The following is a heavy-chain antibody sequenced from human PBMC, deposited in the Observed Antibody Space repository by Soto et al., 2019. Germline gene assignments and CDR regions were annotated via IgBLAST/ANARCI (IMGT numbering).Heavy chain of an antibody. Sequence: GGSLRLSCAASGFTFSSYSMNWVRQAPGKGLEWVSSISSSSSYIYYADSVKGRFTISRDNAKNSLYLQMNSLRAEDTAVYYCASLVVVVAGPAIDYWGQGTLVTVSS. CDR1: GFTFSSYS. V-gene: IGHV3-21*01. J-gene: IGHJ4*02. CDR3: ASLVVVVAGPAIDY. D-gene: IGHD2-15*01. CDR2: ISSSSSYI.